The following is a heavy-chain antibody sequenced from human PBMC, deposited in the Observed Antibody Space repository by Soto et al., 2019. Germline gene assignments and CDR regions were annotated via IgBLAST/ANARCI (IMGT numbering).Heavy chain of an antibody. D-gene: IGHD6-13*01. CDR3: ARRSSGFRSSWPPVGFDP. J-gene: IGHJ5*02. CDR2: IDWDDDK. Sequence: SGPTLVNPPQTLTLTCTFSGFSLNTSGMNVSWIRQPPGKALEWLALIDWDDDKYYTTSLKTRLTISKDTSKNQVVLTMTNMDPVDTATYYCARRSSGFRSSWPPVGFDPWGQGTLVIVSS. CDR1: GFSLNTSGMN. V-gene: IGHV2-70*01.